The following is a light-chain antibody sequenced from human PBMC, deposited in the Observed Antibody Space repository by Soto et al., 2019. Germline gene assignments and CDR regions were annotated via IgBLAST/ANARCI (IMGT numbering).Light chain of an antibody. CDR1: QSVTSDY. CDR2: GAS. CDR3: LQYGFSPRT. V-gene: IGKV3-20*01. Sequence: EIVLTQSPDTLSLSPGQRATLSCRASQSVTSDYLAWYQQKRGQAPRLLIFGASSRATGIPDRFTGSGSGSDFTLTISRLEPEDFAVYYCLQYGFSPRTFGQGTRVKI. J-gene: IGKJ1*01.